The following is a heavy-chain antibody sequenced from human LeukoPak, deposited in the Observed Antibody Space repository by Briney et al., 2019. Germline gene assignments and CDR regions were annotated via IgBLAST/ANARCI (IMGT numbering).Heavy chain of an antibody. CDR2: ISWNSGSI. D-gene: IGHD3-16*01. CDR3: PILGI. Sequence: PGRSLRLSCAASGFTFDDYAMHWVRQAPGKGLEWVSGISWNSGSIGYADSVKGRFTISRDNSKNTLYLQMNSLRAEDTAVYYCPILGIWGQGTMVTVSS. V-gene: IGHV3-9*01. CDR1: GFTFDDYA. J-gene: IGHJ3*02.